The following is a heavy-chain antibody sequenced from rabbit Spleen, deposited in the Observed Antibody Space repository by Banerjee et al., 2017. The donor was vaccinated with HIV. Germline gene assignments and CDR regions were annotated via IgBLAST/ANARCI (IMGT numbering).Heavy chain of an antibody. Sequence: QEQLVESGGGLVQPGGSLKLTCTASGFDFSNYGVSWVRQAPGKGLEWIGDIYPVFGITNYANWVKGRFTISKTSSTTVTLQMTSLTAADTATYFCARDAGTSFSTYGMDLWAQGPSSPS. V-gene: IGHV1S45*01. J-gene: IGHJ6*01. CDR3: ARDAGTSFSTYGMDL. CDR1: GFDFSNYG. CDR2: IYPVFGIT. D-gene: IGHD8-1*01.